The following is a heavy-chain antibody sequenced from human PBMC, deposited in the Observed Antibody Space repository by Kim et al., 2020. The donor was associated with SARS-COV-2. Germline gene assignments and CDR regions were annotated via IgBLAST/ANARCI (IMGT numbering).Heavy chain of an antibody. CDR1: GFTFGDYA. V-gene: IGHV3-9*01. D-gene: IGHD3-22*01. Sequence: GGSLRLSCAASGFTFGDYAMHWVRQVPGKGLEWVSGISGNSGSIDYVDSVKGRFTISRDNAKNSLYLQMNSLRAEDTALYYCAKIQNRYDSSGYYFDFWGQGTLVTVSS. CDR3: AKIQNRYDSSGYYFDF. CDR2: ISGNSGSI. J-gene: IGHJ4*02.